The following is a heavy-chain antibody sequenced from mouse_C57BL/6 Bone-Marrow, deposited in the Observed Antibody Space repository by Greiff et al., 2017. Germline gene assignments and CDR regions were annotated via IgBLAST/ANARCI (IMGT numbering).Heavy chain of an antibody. CDR1: GFNIKDDY. CDR2: IDPENGDT. CDR3: TVIYYG. Sequence: EVMLVESGAELVRPGASVKLSCTASGFNIKDDYMHWVKQRPEQGLEWIGWIDPENGDTEYASKFQGKATITADTSSNTAYLQLSSLTSEDTAVYYCTVIYYGWGQGTSVTVAS. J-gene: IGHJ4*01. V-gene: IGHV14-4*01. D-gene: IGHD2-1*01.